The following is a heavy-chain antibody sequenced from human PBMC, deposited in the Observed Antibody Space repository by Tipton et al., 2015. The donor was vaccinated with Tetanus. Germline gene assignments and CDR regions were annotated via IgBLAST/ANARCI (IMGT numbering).Heavy chain of an antibody. J-gene: IGHJ4*02. CDR3: ARDFRGNGDGWYWDY. V-gene: IGHV4-31*03. D-gene: IGHD6-19*01. CDR1: GVSVMSGEYF. Sequence: TLSLTCTVSGVSVMSGEYFWSWVRHLLGKGLEAIGNTQFSGGTYYDPSLKSRATISIDMSKNQFSLKLTSVTAADTAVYFCARDFRGNGDGWYWDYWGQGTLVTVSS. CDR2: TQFSGGT.